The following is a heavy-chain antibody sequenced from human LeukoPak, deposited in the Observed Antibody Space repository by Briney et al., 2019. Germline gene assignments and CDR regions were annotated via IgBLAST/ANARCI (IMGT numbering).Heavy chain of an antibody. D-gene: IGHD6-13*01. J-gene: IGHJ6*03. Sequence: GGSLRLSCAASGFTFSSYSMNWVRQAPGKGLEWVSSISSSSSYIYYADSVKGRFTISRDNAKNSLYLQMNSLRAEDTAVYYCARVGIAAAGTRGEHYYYYMDVWGKGTTVTVSS. CDR1: GFTFSSYS. CDR2: ISSSSSYI. V-gene: IGHV3-21*01. CDR3: ARVGIAAAGTRGEHYYYYMDV.